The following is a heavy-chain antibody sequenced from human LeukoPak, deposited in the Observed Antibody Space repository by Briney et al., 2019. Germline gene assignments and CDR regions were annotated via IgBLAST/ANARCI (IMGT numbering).Heavy chain of an antibody. CDR2: LSISSSYI. Sequence: ESPTISCAASAFTFSSYTMNWVRQAPGKGLEWVSSLSISSSYIYYADSMKGRFTISRDNAKNSLYLQMNSLRAEDTAVYYCARDQFGRYDFWSGYSSPFDYWGQGTLVTASS. V-gene: IGHV3-21*01. D-gene: IGHD3-3*01. CDR1: AFTFSSYT. J-gene: IGHJ4*02. CDR3: ARDQFGRYDFWSGYSSPFDY.